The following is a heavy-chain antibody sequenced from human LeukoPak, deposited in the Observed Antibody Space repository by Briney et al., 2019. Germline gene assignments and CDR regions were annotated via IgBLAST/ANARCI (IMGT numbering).Heavy chain of an antibody. CDR3: TGQGIVGTTQIFDC. J-gene: IGHJ4*02. CDR2: ISDSGGRT. V-gene: IGHV3-23*01. Sequence: GGSLRLSCEVSGFTFSSYGMNWVRQAPGKGLEWVSTISDSGGRTYNADSVKGRFTISRDDSKNTAYLQMNSLKTEDTAVYYCTGQGIVGTTQIFDCWGQGTLVTVSS. CDR1: GFTFSSYG. D-gene: IGHD1-26*01.